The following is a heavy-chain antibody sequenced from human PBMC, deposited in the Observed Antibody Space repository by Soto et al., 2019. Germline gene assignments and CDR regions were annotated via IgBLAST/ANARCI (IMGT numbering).Heavy chain of an antibody. D-gene: IGHD3-22*01. CDR2: INHSGST. CDR1: DGSMNSDSSY. Sequence: QLQLQESGPGLVKPSETLSLTCRVSDGSMNSDSSYWGWIRQPPGKGLELIGVINHSGSTYHNLSLKGRVTMSVAASRHQFSLKLTSMTAADTAVYYCARLGGYVSVGYYYLWDSWGQGTLVTVSS. V-gene: IGHV4-39*01. J-gene: IGHJ4*02. CDR3: ARLGGYVSVGYYYLWDS.